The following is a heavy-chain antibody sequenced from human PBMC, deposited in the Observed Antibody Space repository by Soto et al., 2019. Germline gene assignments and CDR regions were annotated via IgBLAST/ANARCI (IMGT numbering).Heavy chain of an antibody. D-gene: IGHD3-22*01. Sequence: QVQLVESGGGLVQPGRSLRLSCSASGLTFSTAIMHWVRQAPGKGLEWIAVISGDSISKIYAESMKGRFTLSRDNSKNTLYLEMNSPTAEDTAVYYCAREDNSSGHAGTFQYWGQGTLVTVSA. CDR3: AREDNSSGHAGTFQY. CDR2: ISGDSISK. CDR1: GLTFSTAI. V-gene: IGHV3-30*04. J-gene: IGHJ1*01.